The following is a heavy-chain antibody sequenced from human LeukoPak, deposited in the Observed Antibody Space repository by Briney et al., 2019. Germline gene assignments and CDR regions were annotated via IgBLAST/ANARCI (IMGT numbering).Heavy chain of an antibody. J-gene: IGHJ4*02. D-gene: IGHD6-19*01. CDR2: INHSGST. Sequence: PSETLSLTCAVYGGSFSGYYWSWIRQPPGKGLEWIGEINHSGSTNYNPSLKSRVTISVDTSKNQFSLKLSSVTAADTAVYYCARRRGMVAGRYDYWGQGTLVTVSS. V-gene: IGHV4-34*01. CDR3: ARRRGMVAGRYDY. CDR1: GGSFSGYY.